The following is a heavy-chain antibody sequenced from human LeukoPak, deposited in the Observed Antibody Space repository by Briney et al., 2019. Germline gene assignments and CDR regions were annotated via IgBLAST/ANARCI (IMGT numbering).Heavy chain of an antibody. Sequence: GESLKISCKGSGYSFTSYWIGWVRQMPGKGLEWMGIIYPGDSDTRYSPSFQGKVTISADKSISTAYLQWSSLKASDTAMYYCARLFSYYDSSGYYYDEGGPDYWGQGTLVTVSS. V-gene: IGHV5-51*01. D-gene: IGHD3-22*01. J-gene: IGHJ4*02. CDR3: ARLFSYYDSSGYYYDEGGPDY. CDR2: IYPGDSDT. CDR1: GYSFTSYW.